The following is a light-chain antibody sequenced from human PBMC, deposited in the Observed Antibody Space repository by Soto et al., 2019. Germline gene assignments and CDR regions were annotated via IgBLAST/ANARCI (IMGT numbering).Light chain of an antibody. CDR1: QSISSW. Sequence: DIQMTQSPSTLSASVGDRVTITCRASQSISSWLAWYQQKPGKAPKLLIYKASSLESGVPSRFSGSGSWTEFTPTISSLQPDDFATYYCQQYNSYSPYTFGQGTKLEIK. J-gene: IGKJ2*01. CDR3: QQYNSYSPYT. CDR2: KAS. V-gene: IGKV1-5*03.